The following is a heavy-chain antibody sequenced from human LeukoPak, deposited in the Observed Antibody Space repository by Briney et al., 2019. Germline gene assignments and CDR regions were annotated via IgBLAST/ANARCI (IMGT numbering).Heavy chain of an antibody. D-gene: IGHD4-17*01. CDR3: ARFDYGENPDAFDI. CDR1: GGSISSSSYY. J-gene: IGHJ3*02. Sequence: PSETLSLTCTVSGGSISSSSYYWGWIRQPPGKGLEWIGSIYYSGSTYYNPSLKSRVTISVDTSKNQFSLKLSSVTAADTAVYYCARFDYGENPDAFDIWGQGTMVTVSS. CDR2: IYYSGST. V-gene: IGHV4-39*07.